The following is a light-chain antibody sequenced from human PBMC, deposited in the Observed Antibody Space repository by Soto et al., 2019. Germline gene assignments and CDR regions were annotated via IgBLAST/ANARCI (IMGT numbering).Light chain of an antibody. CDR2: EVT. CDR3: SSYAGSNNVV. J-gene: IGLJ3*02. CDR1: SSDVGGYNY. V-gene: IGLV2-8*01. Sequence: QSALTQPPSASGSPGQSVTISCTGTSSDVGGYNYVSWYQHHPGKAPKVMVYEVTKRPSGVPDRFSGSKSANTASLTVSGLQAEDEADYYCSSYAGSNNVVFGGGTKVTVL.